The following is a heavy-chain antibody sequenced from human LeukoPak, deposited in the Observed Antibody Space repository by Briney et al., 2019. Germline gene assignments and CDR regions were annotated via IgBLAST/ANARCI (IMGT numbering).Heavy chain of an antibody. J-gene: IGHJ4*02. CDR3: ARRGGYNRLDFDY. V-gene: IGHV5-51*01. Sequence: GESLKTPWKGSGYRFTSYWIGWVPQMPGKGLEWLGIIYPGDSDTRYCPSFQGQVTISADKSISTAYLQWSSLKASDTAMYYCARRGGYNRLDFDYWGQGTLVTVSS. CDR2: IYPGDSDT. CDR1: GYRFTSYW. D-gene: IGHD5-24*01.